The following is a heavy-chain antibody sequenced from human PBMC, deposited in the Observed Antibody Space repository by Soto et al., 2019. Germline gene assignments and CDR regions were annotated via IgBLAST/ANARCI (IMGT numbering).Heavy chain of an antibody. D-gene: IGHD6-6*01. CDR2: IIPIFGTA. CDR1: GGTFSSYA. J-gene: IGHJ4*02. V-gene: IGHV1-69*13. Sequence: GASVKVSCKASGGTFSSYAISWVRQAPGQGLEWMGGIIPIFGTANYAQKFQGRVTITADESTSTAYMELSSLRSEDTAVYYCARVGAEYSSSYYFDYWGQGTLVTSPQ. CDR3: ARVGAEYSSSYYFDY.